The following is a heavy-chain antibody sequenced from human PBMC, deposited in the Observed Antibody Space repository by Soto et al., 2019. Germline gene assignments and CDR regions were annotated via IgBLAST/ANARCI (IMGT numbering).Heavy chain of an antibody. D-gene: IGHD6-13*01. CDR2: ISESGGST. CDR3: AKRSPYSSGWYSPIFDY. CDR1: GFSFSDYA. V-gene: IGHV3-23*01. Sequence: LRLSCAASGFSFSDYAMSWVRQAPGKGLEWVSVISESGGSTHYADSVRGRFTVSRDNSKNSLSLRMNSLRDEDTAVYFCAKRSPYSSGWYSPIFDYWGQGAMVTVYS. J-gene: IGHJ4*02.